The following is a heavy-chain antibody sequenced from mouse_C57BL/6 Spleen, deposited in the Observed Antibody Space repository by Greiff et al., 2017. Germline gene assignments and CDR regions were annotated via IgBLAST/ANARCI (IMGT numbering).Heavy chain of an antibody. D-gene: IGHD2-3*01. Sequence: QVQLQQSGAELVKPGASVKISCKASGYAFSSSWMTWVKQRPGKGLEWIGRIYPGGGDTNYTEKFKGKATLTVDKSSSTAYMQLSNLTSEDTAVYYCANDDGYPALDYWGQGTTLTVSS. CDR2: IYPGGGDT. V-gene: IGHV1-82*01. J-gene: IGHJ2*01. CDR1: GYAFSSSW. CDR3: ANDDGYPALDY.